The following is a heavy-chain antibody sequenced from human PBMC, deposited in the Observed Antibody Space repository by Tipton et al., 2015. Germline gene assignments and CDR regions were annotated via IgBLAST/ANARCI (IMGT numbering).Heavy chain of an antibody. CDR1: GGSVSSGFYY. Sequence: TLSLTCSVSGGSVSSGFYYWTWIRQTPAKGLEWIGYIFLPGRTNFNPSLRSRVTISVDTSENQFSLELMSVTAADTGVYFCARGQDETTSGEYFTHWGQGTLVTVSS. D-gene: IGHD2/OR15-2a*01. CDR2: IFLPGRT. CDR3: ARGQDETTSGEYFTH. V-gene: IGHV4-61*01. J-gene: IGHJ1*01.